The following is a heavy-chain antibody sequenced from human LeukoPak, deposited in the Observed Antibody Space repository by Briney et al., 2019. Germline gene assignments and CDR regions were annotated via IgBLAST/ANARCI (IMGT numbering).Heavy chain of an antibody. J-gene: IGHJ4*02. CDR2: INTNTGNP. CDR1: GYTFTSYA. V-gene: IGHV7-4-1*02. Sequence: ASVKVSCKASGYTFTSYAMNWVRQAPGQGLEWMGWINTNTGNPTYAQGFTGRFVFSLDTSVSTAYLQISSLKAEDTAVYYCARDEIGRRHGYNTIDYWGQGTLVTVSS. D-gene: IGHD5-24*01. CDR3: ARDEIGRRHGYNTIDY.